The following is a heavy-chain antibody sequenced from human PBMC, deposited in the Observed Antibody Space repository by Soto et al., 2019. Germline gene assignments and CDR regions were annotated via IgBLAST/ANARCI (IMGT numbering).Heavy chain of an antibody. J-gene: IGHJ6*02. CDR3: ARGHFLYYGMDV. Sequence: SETLSLTCAVYGGSFSGYYWSWIRQPPGKGLEWIGEINHSGSTNYNPSLKSRVTISVDTSKNQFSLKLSSVTAADTAVYYCARGHFLYYGMDVWGQGTTVTVSS. CDR2: INHSGST. CDR1: GGSFSGYY. V-gene: IGHV4-34*01.